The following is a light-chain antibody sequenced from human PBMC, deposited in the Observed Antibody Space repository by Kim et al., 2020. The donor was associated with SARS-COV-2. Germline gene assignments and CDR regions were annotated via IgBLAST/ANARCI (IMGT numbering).Light chain of an antibody. CDR2: RSI. CDR1: SNNVGYQG. Sequence: QTATITCTGNSNNVGYQGAAWRQQHQGHPPKLLSSRSISRPSGISERYSASRSGSTASLTITGLQLEDEADYYCSAWDARLRVWLFGGGTQLTVL. V-gene: IGLV10-54*01. J-gene: IGLJ3*02. CDR3: SAWDARLRVWL.